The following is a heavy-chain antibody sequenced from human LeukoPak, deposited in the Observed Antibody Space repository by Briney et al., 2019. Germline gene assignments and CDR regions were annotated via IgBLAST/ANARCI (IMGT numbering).Heavy chain of an antibody. CDR3: ARGGGSYYVGY. D-gene: IGHD1-26*01. Sequence: PGGSLRLSCEASAFIFSGHWLNWVRQTPGKGLEWVASIKEDGSERQYVDSVKGRFSISRDNTKGSLFLQMDSLRAEDTAVYYCARGGGSYYVGYWGQGTLVTVSS. CDR1: AFIFSGHW. CDR2: IKEDGSER. J-gene: IGHJ4*02. V-gene: IGHV3-7*03.